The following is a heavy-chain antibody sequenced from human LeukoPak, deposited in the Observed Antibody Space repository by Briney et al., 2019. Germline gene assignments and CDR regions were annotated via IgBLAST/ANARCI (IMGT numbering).Heavy chain of an antibody. J-gene: IGHJ4*02. CDR1: GFTFGSNW. CDR2: IKADGSEE. Sequence: GGPLRLSCAASGFTFGSNWMTWVRQAPGRGLEWVANIKADGSEESYADSVKGRFTISRDNAKNLVFLQMNSLRTEDTAVYYCARNTLSAAGDYWGQGTLVSVSS. V-gene: IGHV3-7*01. D-gene: IGHD6-13*01. CDR3: ARNTLSAAGDY.